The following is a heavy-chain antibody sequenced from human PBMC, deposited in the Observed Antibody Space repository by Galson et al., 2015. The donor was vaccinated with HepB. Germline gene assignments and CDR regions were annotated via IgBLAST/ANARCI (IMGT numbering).Heavy chain of an antibody. D-gene: IGHD3-22*01. J-gene: IGHJ4*02. Sequence: PALVKPTQTLTLTCTFSGFSLTTSGMRVSWIRQPPGKALEWLARIDWDDDGFYSTSLKTRLTISKDTSKNQVVLTMTNMDPVDTATYYCTRTWRDSSGYWYYFDYWGQGILVTVSS. V-gene: IGHV2-70*04. CDR2: IDWDDDG. CDR3: TRTWRDSSGYWYYFDY. CDR1: GFSLTTSGMR.